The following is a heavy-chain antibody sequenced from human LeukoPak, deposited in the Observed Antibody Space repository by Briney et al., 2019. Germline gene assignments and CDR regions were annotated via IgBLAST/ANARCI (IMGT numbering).Heavy chain of an antibody. D-gene: IGHD6-13*01. Sequence: GESLKISCQASGXRFTTYWSGWVRQAPGQGLEWMGWISANNGNTAYAQKVQGRVTMTIDTSTSTAYMELRSLRSDDTAMYYCARDDKGGSWSWFDPWGQGTLVIVSS. CDR2: ISANNGNT. CDR1: GXRFTTYW. J-gene: IGHJ5*02. CDR3: ARDDKGGSWSWFDP. V-gene: IGHV1-18*04.